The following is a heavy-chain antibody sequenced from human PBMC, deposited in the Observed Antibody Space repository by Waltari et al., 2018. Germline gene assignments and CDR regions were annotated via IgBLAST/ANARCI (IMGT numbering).Heavy chain of an antibody. CDR3: ARTLLLDAFDI. CDR1: GFTFSSYE. CDR2: ISSSGSTI. V-gene: IGHV3-48*03. J-gene: IGHJ3*02. D-gene: IGHD3-10*01. Sequence: EVQLVESGGGLVQPGGSLRLSCAASGFTFSSYEMNWVRQAPGKGLEWVSYISSSGSTINYADSVKGRFTISRDNAKNSLYLQMNSLRAEDTAVYYCARTLLLDAFDIWGQGTMVTVSS.